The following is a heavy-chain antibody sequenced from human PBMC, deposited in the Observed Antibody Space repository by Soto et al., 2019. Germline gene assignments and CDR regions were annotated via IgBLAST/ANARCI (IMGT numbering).Heavy chain of an antibody. CDR1: GFTFNNYA. D-gene: IGHD3-22*01. Sequence: QVQLVESGGGVVQPGRSLRLSCAASGFTFNNYAMHWVRQAPGKGLEWVAVISYDGNNQYYADSVKGKFAIYRDNYKNTLYLQMNSLRDEDTAVYYCARDRVYYYDSSGYYNFEYWGQGSLVTVSS. CDR2: ISYDGNNQ. J-gene: IGHJ4*02. CDR3: ARDRVYYYDSSGYYNFEY. V-gene: IGHV3-30*09.